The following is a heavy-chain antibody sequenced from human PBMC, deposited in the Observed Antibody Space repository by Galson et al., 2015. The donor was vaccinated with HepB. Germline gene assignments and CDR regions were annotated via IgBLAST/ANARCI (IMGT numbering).Heavy chain of an antibody. CDR1: GYTLTELS. J-gene: IGHJ6*02. V-gene: IGHV1-24*01. CDR3: ATDRFVVDYYYYYGMDV. D-gene: IGHD2-2*01. CDR2: FDPEDGET. Sequence: SVKVSCKVSGYTLTELSMHWVRQAPGKGLEWMGGFDPEDGETIYAQKFQGRVTMTEDTSTDTAYMELSSLRSEDTAVYYCATDRFVVDYYYYYGMDVWGQGTTVTVSS.